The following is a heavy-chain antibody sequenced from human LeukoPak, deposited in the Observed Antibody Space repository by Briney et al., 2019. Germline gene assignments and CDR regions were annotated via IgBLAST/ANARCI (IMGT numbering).Heavy chain of an antibody. CDR1: GFTFSSYW. CDR2: IKQDGSEK. V-gene: IGHV3-7*03. D-gene: IGHD1-26*01. CDR3: AGEREHHPPQH. Sequence: PGGSLRLSCAASGFTFSSYWMSWVRQAPGKGLEWVANIKQDGSEKYYVDSVKGRFTISRDNSKNTLYLQMNSLRAEDTAVYYCAGEREHHPPQHWGQGTLVTVSS. J-gene: IGHJ1*01.